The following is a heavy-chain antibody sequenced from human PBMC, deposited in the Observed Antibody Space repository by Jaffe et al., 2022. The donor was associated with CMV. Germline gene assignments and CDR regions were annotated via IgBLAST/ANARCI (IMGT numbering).Heavy chain of an antibody. CDR3: ATGAYGYYFDD. CDR2: VNGGNGNT. V-gene: IGHV1-3*01. Sequence: QVQLVQSGAEVKKPGASVKVSCKASGYTFTSFAIHWVRQAPGQRLEWMGWVNGGNGNTKYSQKFQGRVTLTRDTSAGTAYMELSSLRSEDTAVYYCATGAYGYYFDDWGQGSLVTVSS. J-gene: IGHJ4*02. D-gene: IGHD2-21*01. CDR1: GYTFTSFA.